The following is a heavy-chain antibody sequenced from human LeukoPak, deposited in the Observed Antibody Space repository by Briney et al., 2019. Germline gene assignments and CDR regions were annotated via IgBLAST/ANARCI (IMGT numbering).Heavy chain of an antibody. CDR3: ARELDPTFDY. J-gene: IGHJ4*02. Sequence: GGSLRLSCAASGFTFSSYYIHWVRQAPGKGLVWVSRIDSDGNITTYADSVKGRFTISRDNAKNSLYLQMNSLTAEDTAVYYCARELDPTFDYWGQGTLVTVSS. CDR1: GFTFSSYY. CDR2: IDSDGNIT. V-gene: IGHV3-74*01.